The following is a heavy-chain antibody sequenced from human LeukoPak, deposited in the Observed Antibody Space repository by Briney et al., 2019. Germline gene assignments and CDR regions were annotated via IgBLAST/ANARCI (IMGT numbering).Heavy chain of an antibody. CDR1: GFTFSSYA. V-gene: IGHV3-30*07. J-gene: IGHJ3*02. CDR3: ARRSTDTGAFDI. D-gene: IGHD1-14*01. Sequence: GGSLRLSCAASGFTFSSYAMHWVRQAPGKGLEWVAVISYDGSNKYYADSVKGRFTISRDNSKNTLYLQMNSLRAEDTAVYYCARRSTDTGAFDIWGQGTMVTVSS. CDR2: ISYDGSNK.